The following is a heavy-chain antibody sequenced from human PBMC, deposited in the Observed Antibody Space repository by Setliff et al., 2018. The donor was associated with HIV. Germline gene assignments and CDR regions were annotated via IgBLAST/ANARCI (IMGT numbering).Heavy chain of an antibody. J-gene: IGHJ3*02. CDR3: AKDGDYANWDYDAFDI. V-gene: IGHV3-23*01. CDR2: ITDRGDKT. CDR1: GFTFTNYY. D-gene: IGHD1-7*01. Sequence: PGGSLRLSCAASGFTFTNYYMHWVRQVPGKGLEWVSGITDRGDKTYYADSVKGRFTVSRDNSKNTVDLQMNSLRPEDTAVYYCAKDGDYANWDYDAFDIWGQGTLVTVSS.